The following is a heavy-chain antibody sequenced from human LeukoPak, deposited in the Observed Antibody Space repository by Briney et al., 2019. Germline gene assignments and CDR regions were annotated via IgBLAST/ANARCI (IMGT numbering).Heavy chain of an antibody. J-gene: IGHJ5*02. V-gene: IGHV1-2*02. CDR1: GYIFTDYY. CDR2: INPNSGDT. D-gene: IGHD6-13*01. CDR3: ARMWSTATSGWNWFDP. Sequence: GASVKVSGKASGYIFTDYYVYWVRQAPGQGLEWMGWINPNSGDTNYAQKFQGRVTMTRDTSISTAYMELSSLRSDNTAMYYCARMWSTATSGWNWFDPWGQGTLVTVSS.